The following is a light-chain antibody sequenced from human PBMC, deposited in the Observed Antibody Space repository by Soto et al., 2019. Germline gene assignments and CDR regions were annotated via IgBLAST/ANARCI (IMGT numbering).Light chain of an antibody. CDR2: AAS. V-gene: IGKV1-12*01. CDR3: QPAKAFPLP. Sequence: DVQMTHSPSFVSASVGDRVTITCRASQGVNVWLAWYQQKPGKAPKLLIYAASYLQSGFPSRFTGSGSGTDFTLPISSLQPEDSETYYCQPAKAFPLPFGEGTQGEV. J-gene: IGKJ4*01. CDR1: QGVNVW.